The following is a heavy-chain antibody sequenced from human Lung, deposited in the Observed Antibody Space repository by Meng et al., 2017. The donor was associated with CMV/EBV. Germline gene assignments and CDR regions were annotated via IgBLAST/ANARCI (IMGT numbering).Heavy chain of an antibody. Sequence: SETLSLTCAVYGGSFSGYYWSWIRQPPGKGLEWIWEINHSGSTNYNPSLKSRFTISVDTSKNQFSLKLSSVTAADTAVYYCARGLPPLLGHGSGGSFDYWGQGTLVTVSS. CDR3: ARGLPPLLGHGSGGSFDY. J-gene: IGHJ4*02. D-gene: IGHD3-10*01. CDR1: GGSFSGYY. CDR2: INHSGST. V-gene: IGHV4-34*01.